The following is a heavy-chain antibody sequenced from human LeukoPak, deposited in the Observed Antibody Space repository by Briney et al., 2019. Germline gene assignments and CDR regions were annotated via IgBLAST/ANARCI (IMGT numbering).Heavy chain of an antibody. V-gene: IGHV3-30-3*01. CDR3: ARDGPPTIQTEYSSSSLYYFDY. Sequence: GGSLRLSCAASGFTFSSYAMHWVRQAPGKGLERVAVIAYDRINKYYADSVKGRFTISRDNSKNTLYLQMNSLRAEDTAVYYCARDGPPTIQTEYSSSSLYYFDYWGQGTLVTVSS. D-gene: IGHD6-6*01. CDR1: GFTFSSYA. CDR2: IAYDRINK. J-gene: IGHJ4*02.